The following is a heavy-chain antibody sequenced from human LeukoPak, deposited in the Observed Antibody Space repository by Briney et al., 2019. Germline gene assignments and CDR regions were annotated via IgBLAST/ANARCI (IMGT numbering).Heavy chain of an antibody. Sequence: GGSLRLSCVVSGLTFNRYWMSWVRQAPGKGLEWVANIKQDGSEKYYVDSVKGRFTISRDNAENSVYLQMNSLRAEDTAVYYCASAFYFDSRGYYQTVDYWGQGTLVTVSS. V-gene: IGHV3-7*01. CDR1: GLTFNRYW. CDR2: IKQDGSEK. D-gene: IGHD3-22*01. J-gene: IGHJ4*02. CDR3: ASAFYFDSRGYYQTVDY.